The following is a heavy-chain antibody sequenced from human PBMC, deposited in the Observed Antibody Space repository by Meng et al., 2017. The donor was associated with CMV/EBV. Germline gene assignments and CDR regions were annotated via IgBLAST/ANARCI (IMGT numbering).Heavy chain of an antibody. Sequence: HGQLQQCGAGRLKPSHTLSLPCAVYGGSFIGYYWSWIRQPPGKGLEWIGEINHRGSTNYNPSLKSRVTISVDTSKNQFSLKLSSVTAADTAVYYCARGGNWFDPWGQGTLVTVSS. J-gene: IGHJ5*02. CDR2: INHRGST. V-gene: IGHV4-34*01. CDR1: GGSFIGYY. CDR3: ARGGNWFDP.